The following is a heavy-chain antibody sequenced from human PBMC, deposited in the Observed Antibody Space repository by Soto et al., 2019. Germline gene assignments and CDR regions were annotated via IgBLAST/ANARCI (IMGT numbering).Heavy chain of an antibody. CDR3: AHSRFVILTGPFGS. J-gene: IGHJ5*01. V-gene: IGHV2-5*01. CDR2: IYWNDDK. CDR1: GFSLSNNGVT. D-gene: IGHD3-9*01. Sequence: QITLKESGPTLVKPTQTLTLTCTFSGFSLSNNGVTVGWIRQPPGQALERLALIYWNDDKRYTPSLKKRLTVTKDTSKNQVILTMTNMDPVDTATYGCAHSRFVILTGPFGSWGQGALVTVSS.